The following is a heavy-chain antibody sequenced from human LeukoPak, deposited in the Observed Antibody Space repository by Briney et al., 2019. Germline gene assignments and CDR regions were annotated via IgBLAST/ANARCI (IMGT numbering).Heavy chain of an antibody. J-gene: IGHJ4*02. CDR2: IRGSGGST. CDR3: AKSFPPDSSGYWPYYFDY. CDR1: GFTFSSYA. D-gene: IGHD3-22*01. Sequence: GASLRLSCAASGFTFSSYAMTWVRQAPGKGLEWVSAIRGSGGSTTYADSVKGRFSISRDNSNNTLYLQMNSLRAEDTAVYYCAKSFPPDSSGYWPYYFDYWGQGTLVTVSS. V-gene: IGHV3-23*01.